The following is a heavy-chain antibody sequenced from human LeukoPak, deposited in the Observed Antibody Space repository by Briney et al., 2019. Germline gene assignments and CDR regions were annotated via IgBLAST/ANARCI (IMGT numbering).Heavy chain of an antibody. CDR1: GASISSYY. Sequence: SETLSLTCTVSGASISSYYWSWIRQPPGKGLEWIGHIYYSGSTDYNPSLKSRVSISVDTSKNQFSLKLSSVTAADTAVYYCARAVKEKEYSSSSVWFDPWGQGTLVTVSS. CDR3: ARAVKEKEYSSSSVWFDP. D-gene: IGHD6-6*01. CDR2: IYYSGST. V-gene: IGHV4-59*12. J-gene: IGHJ5*02.